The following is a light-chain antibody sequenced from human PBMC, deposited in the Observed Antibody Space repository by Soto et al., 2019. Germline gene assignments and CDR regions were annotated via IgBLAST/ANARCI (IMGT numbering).Light chain of an antibody. V-gene: IGKV1-27*01. CDR1: QAIRSY. CDR2: ATS. J-gene: IGKJ4*01. Sequence: DIQLTQSPSSLSASVGDRVNITCRASQAIRSYLAWYQQKPGKVPELLIYATSTLQSGAPSRFSGSGSGTDFTLTISSLQPEDVATYYCHKYNHAPTFGGGTKVEIK. CDR3: HKYNHAPT.